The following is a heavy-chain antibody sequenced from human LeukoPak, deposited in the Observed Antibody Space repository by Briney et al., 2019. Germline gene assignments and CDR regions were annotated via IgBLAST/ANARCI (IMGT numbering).Heavy chain of an antibody. D-gene: IGHD3-22*01. CDR1: GFTFSSYE. Sequence: GGSLRLSCAASGFTFSSYEMNWVRQAPGKGLEWVSAISGSGGSTYYADSVKSRFTISRDNSKNTLYLQMNSLRAEDTAVYYCAKDLAYYDSSGYYPGEGYWGQGTLVTVSS. V-gene: IGHV3-23*01. CDR3: AKDLAYYDSSGYYPGEGY. J-gene: IGHJ4*02. CDR2: ISGSGGST.